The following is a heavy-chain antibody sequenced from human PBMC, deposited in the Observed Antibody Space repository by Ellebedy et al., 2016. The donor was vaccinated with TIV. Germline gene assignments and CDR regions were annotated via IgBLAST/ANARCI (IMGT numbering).Heavy chain of an antibody. J-gene: IGHJ3*01. CDR3: ARGGLRPLDAFDA. CDR1: GHSISSGGYS. Sequence: MPSETLSLTCAVSGHSISSGGYSWSWIRQPPGKGLEWIGYLYYSGTTFYNPSLKSRVPLSVDTSKNQFSLVLSSVVAADTAMYYCARGGLRPLDAFDAWGQGTMVTISS. CDR2: LYYSGTT. D-gene: IGHD6-25*01. V-gene: IGHV4-30-4*07.